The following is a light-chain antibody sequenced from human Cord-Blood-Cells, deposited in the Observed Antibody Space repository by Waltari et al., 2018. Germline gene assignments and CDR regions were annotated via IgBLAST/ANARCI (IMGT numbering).Light chain of an antibody. V-gene: IGKV1-8*01. Sequence: AIRMTQSPSSFSASTGDRVTITCRASQGISSYLAWYQQKPGKAPKLLIYAASTLQSGVPSRVSGSGAGTDFTLTISCLQSEDFATYYCHQYYSYPYSFGQGTKLEIK. CDR3: HQYYSYPYS. J-gene: IGKJ2*03. CDR2: AAS. CDR1: QGISSY.